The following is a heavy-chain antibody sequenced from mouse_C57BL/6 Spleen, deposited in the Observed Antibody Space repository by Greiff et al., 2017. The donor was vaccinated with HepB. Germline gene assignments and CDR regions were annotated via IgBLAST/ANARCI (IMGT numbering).Heavy chain of an antibody. V-gene: IGHV3-6*01. J-gene: IGHJ1*03. CDR2: ISYDGSN. CDR3: AIMGGNYEYFDV. CDR1: GYSITSGYY. Sequence: EVQLQQSGPGLVKPSQSLSLTCSVTGYSITSGYYWNWIRQFPGNKLEWMGYISYDGSNNYNPSLKNRISITRDTSKNQFFLKLNSVTTEDTATYYCAIMGGNYEYFDVWGTGTTVTVSS. D-gene: IGHD2-1*01.